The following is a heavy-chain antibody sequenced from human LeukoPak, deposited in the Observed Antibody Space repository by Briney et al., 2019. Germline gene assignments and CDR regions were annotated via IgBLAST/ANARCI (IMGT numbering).Heavy chain of an antibody. Sequence: GASVKVSCKASGYTFTSYDINWVRQATGQGLERMGWMNPNSGNTGYAQKFQGRVTMTRNTSISTAYMELSSLRSEDTAVYYCARTIFGVVIEDYWGQGTLVTVSS. J-gene: IGHJ4*02. CDR2: MNPNSGNT. V-gene: IGHV1-8*01. D-gene: IGHD3-3*01. CDR3: ARTIFGVVIEDY. CDR1: GYTFTSYD.